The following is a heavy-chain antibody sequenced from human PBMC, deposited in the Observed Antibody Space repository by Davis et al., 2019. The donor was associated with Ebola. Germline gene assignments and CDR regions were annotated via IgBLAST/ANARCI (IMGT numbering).Heavy chain of an antibody. Sequence: AASVKVSCKASGGTFSSDGISWARQAPGQGLEWKGWISTYNDNTNYAQKLQGRVTMTTDTSTSTAYMELRSLRSDDTAVYYCARDRYCSGGSCYSSYYYGMDVWGQGTTVTVSS. CDR3: ARDRYCSGGSCYSSYYYGMDV. CDR1: GGTFSSDG. D-gene: IGHD2-15*01. V-gene: IGHV1-18*01. CDR2: ISTYNDNT. J-gene: IGHJ6*02.